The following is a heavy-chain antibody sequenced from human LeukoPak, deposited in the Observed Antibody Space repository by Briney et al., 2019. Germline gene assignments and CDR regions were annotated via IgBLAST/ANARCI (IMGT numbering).Heavy chain of an antibody. J-gene: IGHJ3*02. Sequence: SETLSLACTVSGYSISSGYYWTWIRQPPGKGLEWIGEINHSGSTNYNPSLKSRVTISVDTSKNQFSLKLSSVTAADTAVYYCARGVNNWNVDVFDIWGQGTMVTVSS. CDR2: INHSGST. CDR1: GYSISSGYY. CDR3: ARGVNNWNVDVFDI. V-gene: IGHV4-38-2*02. D-gene: IGHD1-20*01.